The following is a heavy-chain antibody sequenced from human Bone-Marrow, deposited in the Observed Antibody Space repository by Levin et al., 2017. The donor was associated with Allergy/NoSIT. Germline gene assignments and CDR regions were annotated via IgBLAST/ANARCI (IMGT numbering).Heavy chain of an antibody. CDR3: TREFDVGRACDF. D-gene: IGHD3-10*02. Sequence: SCTTSGFTFGDYPLNWFRQAPGKGLEWVAFIRSKAYGGTTEYAASVKGRFSISRGDSKSIAYLQMNSLTTEDTGVYYCTREFDVGRACDFWGQGTLVTVSS. V-gene: IGHV3-49*03. J-gene: IGHJ4*02. CDR1: GFTFGDYP. CDR2: IRSKAYGGTT.